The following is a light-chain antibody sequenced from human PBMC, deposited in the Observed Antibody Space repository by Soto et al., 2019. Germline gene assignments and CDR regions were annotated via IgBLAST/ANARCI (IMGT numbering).Light chain of an antibody. V-gene: IGKV3-11*01. Sequence: EIVLTQSPATLSLSPGERATLSCRASQSVSSSLAWYQQKPGQAPSLLMYDASNRATGIPARLSGSGSGTDFTLTISSLEPEDFALYYCQQRSNWPPTFGQGTKVEIK. CDR3: QQRSNWPPT. CDR2: DAS. J-gene: IGKJ1*01. CDR1: QSVSSS.